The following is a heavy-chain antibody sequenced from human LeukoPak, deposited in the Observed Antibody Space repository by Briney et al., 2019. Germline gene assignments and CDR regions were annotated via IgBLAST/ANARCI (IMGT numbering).Heavy chain of an antibody. J-gene: IGHJ6*03. V-gene: IGHV3-15*01. Sequence: GGSLRLSCAASGFTFSNAWVSWVRQAPGKGLEWVGRIKSKTDGGTTDYAAPVKGRFTVSRDDSRNTLYLQMNSLKTEDTAVYYCTFPRETMLRGVISRNYYYYMDVWGKGTTVTVSS. CDR1: GFTFSNAW. CDR2: IKSKTDGGTT. D-gene: IGHD3-10*01. CDR3: TFPRETMLRGVISRNYYYYMDV.